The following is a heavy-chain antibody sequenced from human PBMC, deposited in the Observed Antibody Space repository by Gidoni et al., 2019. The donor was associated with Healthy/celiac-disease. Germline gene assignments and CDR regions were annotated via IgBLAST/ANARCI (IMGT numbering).Heavy chain of an antibody. D-gene: IGHD1-7*01. V-gene: IGHV3-48*01. CDR2: ISSSSSTI. CDR1: GFTFSSYS. J-gene: IGHJ4*02. Sequence: EVQLVESGGGLVQPGGSLRLSCAASGFTFSSYSMNWVRQAPGKGLEWFSYISSSSSTIYYADSVKGRFTISRDNAKNSLYLQMNSLRAEDTAVYYCARDAHIKGTTGGYWGQGTLVTVSS. CDR3: ARDAHIKGTTGGY.